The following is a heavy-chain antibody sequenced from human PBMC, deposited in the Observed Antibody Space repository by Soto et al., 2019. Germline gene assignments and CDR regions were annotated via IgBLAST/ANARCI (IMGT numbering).Heavy chain of an antibody. CDR2: IIPIFGTA. J-gene: IGHJ4*02. CDR1: GGTFSSYA. D-gene: IGHD7-27*01. CDR3: RASNWGRGVEDH. V-gene: IGHV1-69*01. Sequence: RLVQSGAEVKKPGSSVKVSCKASGGTFSSYAISWVRQAPGQGLEWMGGIIPIFGTANYAQKLQGRVTITADESTSTDNMEMRRLRSEEAAVYSCRASNWGRGVEDHWGQGTLVTVSS.